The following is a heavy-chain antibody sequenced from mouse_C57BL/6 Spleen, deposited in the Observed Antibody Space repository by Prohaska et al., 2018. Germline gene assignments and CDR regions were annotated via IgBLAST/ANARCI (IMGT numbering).Heavy chain of an antibody. CDR1: GYTFTDYE. CDR2: IDPETGGT. CDR3: TRLRVSARDYAMDY. D-gene: IGHD3-1*01. V-gene: IGHV1-15*01. J-gene: IGHJ4*01. Sequence: GAELVRPGASVTLSCKASGYTFTDYEMHWVKQTPVHGLEWIGAIDPETGGTAYNQKFKGKAILTADKSSSTAYMELRSLTSEDSAVYYCTRLRVSARDYAMDYWGQGTSVTVSS.